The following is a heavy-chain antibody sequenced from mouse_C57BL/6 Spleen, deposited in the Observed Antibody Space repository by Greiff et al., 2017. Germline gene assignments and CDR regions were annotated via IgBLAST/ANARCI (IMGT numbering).Heavy chain of an antibody. D-gene: IGHD1-1*01. V-gene: IGHV1-15*01. CDR2: IIPETGGT. Sequence: VQVVESGAGLVRPGASLTLSCTASGYSFTDCEIHSVKQPPVHGLAWIRAIIPETGGTAYNQKFKGKAILTADTSSSTAYIALRSLTSEDSAGYYCTRSTVYWGQGTLVTVSA. CDR1: GYSFTDCE. CDR3: TRSTVY. J-gene: IGHJ3*01.